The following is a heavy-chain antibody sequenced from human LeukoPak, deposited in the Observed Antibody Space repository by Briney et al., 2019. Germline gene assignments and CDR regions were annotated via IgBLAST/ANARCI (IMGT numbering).Heavy chain of an antibody. Sequence: SDTLSLTCSISGRSIARYYWNCIPQPPGKGLEWISPNHYRGSTIYNPSLKSLFTISVDSCKNQLSPKLRPITASYTAVYYCAREFRIPAARVYSFDSWGQGTLVTVFS. CDR3: AREFRIPAARVYSFDS. J-gene: IGHJ4*02. CDR1: GRSIARYY. V-gene: IGHV4-59*01. D-gene: IGHD6-25*01. CDR2: NHYRGST.